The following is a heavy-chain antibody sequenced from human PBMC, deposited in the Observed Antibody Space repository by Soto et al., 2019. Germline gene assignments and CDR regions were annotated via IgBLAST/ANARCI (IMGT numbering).Heavy chain of an antibody. CDR1: GVSRSTSGAA. J-gene: IGHJ2*01. V-gene: IGHV2-5*01. Sequence: QITLKESGPTLLKPTQPLTLTCTFSGVSRSTSGAAVGWIRQPPGKALEWLALIYWNDDTLHSPSLRRRLTSTNDASKNQLVLTMSTMAPVDTSTYSCAYLSDPYRIFDPWGRGTLVTVSS. CDR3: AYLSDPYRIFDP. D-gene: IGHD3-3*02. CDR2: IYWNDDT.